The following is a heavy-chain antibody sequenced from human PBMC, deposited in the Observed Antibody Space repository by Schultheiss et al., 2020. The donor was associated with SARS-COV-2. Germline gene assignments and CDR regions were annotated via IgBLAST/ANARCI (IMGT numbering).Heavy chain of an antibody. CDR3: AKSWGITIFGVVTGYWYFDL. J-gene: IGHJ2*01. D-gene: IGHD3-3*01. CDR1: GFTLRNNG. Sequence: GGSLRLSCAASGFTLRNNGMSWVRQAPGKGLEWVSTLTADGHSTFYADSVKGRFSISRDNSRNTLYLQMSSLRVEDTAVYYCAKSWGITIFGVVTGYWYFDLWGRGTLVTVSS. V-gene: IGHV3-23*01. CDR2: LTADGHST.